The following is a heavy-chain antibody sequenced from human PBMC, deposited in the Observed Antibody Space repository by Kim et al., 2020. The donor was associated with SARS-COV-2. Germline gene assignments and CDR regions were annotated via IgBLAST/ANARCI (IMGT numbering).Heavy chain of an antibody. V-gene: IGHV3-9*01. CDR1: GFTFDDYA. CDR3: AKDGRYYGSGSRPHNWFDP. D-gene: IGHD3-10*01. Sequence: GGSLRLSCAASGFTFDDYAMHWVRQAPGKGLEWVSGISWNSGSIGYADSVKGRFTISRDNAKNSLYLQMNSLRAEDTALYYCAKDGRYYGSGSRPHNWFDPWGQGTLVTVSS. CDR2: ISWNSGSI. J-gene: IGHJ5*02.